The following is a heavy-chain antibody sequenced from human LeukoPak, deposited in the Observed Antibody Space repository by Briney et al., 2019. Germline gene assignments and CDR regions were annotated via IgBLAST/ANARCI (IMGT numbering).Heavy chain of an antibody. Sequence: SGTLSLTCTVSGGSISSYFWSWIRQPPGKGLEWIGSIYYGGSTYYNPSLKSRVTISVDTSKNQFSLKLSSVTAADTAVYYCARLNRLRGSNRWDYWGQGTLVTVSS. D-gene: IGHD3-16*01. CDR1: GGSISSYF. J-gene: IGHJ4*02. V-gene: IGHV4-39*01. CDR2: IYYGGST. CDR3: ARLNRLRGSNRWDY.